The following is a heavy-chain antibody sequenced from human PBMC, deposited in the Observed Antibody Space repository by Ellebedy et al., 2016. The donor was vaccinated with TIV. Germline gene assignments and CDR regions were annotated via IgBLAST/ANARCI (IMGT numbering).Heavy chain of an antibody. CDR1: NGSISGSYYY. CDR2: ASNGGST. Sequence: MPSETLSLTCTVSNGSISGSYYYWGWIRQPPGKGLEWIGSASNGGSTHYNPSLKSRVTISVDTSKNQFSLELNSLTAADTAMYYCARRQASSSWFPNWFDPWGRGILVTVSS. J-gene: IGHJ5*02. CDR3: ARRQASSSWFPNWFDP. V-gene: IGHV4-39*01. D-gene: IGHD6-13*01.